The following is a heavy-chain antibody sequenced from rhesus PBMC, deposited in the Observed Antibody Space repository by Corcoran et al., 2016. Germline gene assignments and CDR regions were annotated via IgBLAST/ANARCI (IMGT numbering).Heavy chain of an antibody. D-gene: IGHD3-3*01. V-gene: IGHV4S12*01. J-gene: IGHJ3*01. CDR1: GGTISSGSYS. Sequence: QVQLQESGPGVVKPSETLSLTCAVSGGTISSGSYSWSWIRQPPGKGLEWIGGIYSNSESTTYNPSLKSRVTISKDTSKNQFSLKLSSVTATDTTVYYCARGVWSGYLDFWGQGLRVTVSS. CDR3: ARGVWSGYLDF. CDR2: IYSNSEST.